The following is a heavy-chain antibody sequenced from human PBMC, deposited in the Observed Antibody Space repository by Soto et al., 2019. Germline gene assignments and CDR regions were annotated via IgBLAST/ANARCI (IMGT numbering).Heavy chain of an antibody. Sequence: EVLLVESGGGLVQPGGALKLSCAASGFTFSGSAMHWVRQASGKGLEWVARIRSKTNNYATAYTASVKGRFTISRDDSKNMAYLQMNSLKTEDTAVYHCTGDYADGYWGQGTLVTVSS. D-gene: IGHD4-17*01. CDR3: TGDYADGY. CDR2: IRSKTNNYAT. V-gene: IGHV3-73*02. CDR1: GFTFSGSA. J-gene: IGHJ4*02.